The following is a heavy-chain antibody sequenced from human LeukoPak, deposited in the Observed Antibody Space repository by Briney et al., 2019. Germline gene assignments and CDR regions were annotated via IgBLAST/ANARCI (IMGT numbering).Heavy chain of an antibody. CDR1: GFTFSNYW. V-gene: IGHV3-74*01. J-gene: IGHJ6*03. Sequence: PGGSLRLSCAASGFTFSNYWMHWVRHAPGKGLVWVSRINTDGSSTNYADSVKGRFTISRDNAKNTVYLQMNSLRADDTAVYYCANGAFRLYYIDVWGKGTTVTVSS. D-gene: IGHD3-16*01. CDR2: INTDGSST. CDR3: ANGAFRLYYIDV.